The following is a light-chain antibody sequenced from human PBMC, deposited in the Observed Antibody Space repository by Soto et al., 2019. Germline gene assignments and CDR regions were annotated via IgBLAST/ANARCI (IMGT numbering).Light chain of an antibody. CDR1: QSISGW. V-gene: IGKV1-5*01. J-gene: IGKJ2*01. CDR2: DAS. Sequence: DIQMTQSPFTLSASVGDRVTITCRASQSISGWLAWYQQKPGRAPNLLISDASSLESGVPSRFSGSGSGTEFTRTISGLQPDDFATYYCQQYSSYSSFGQGTKLEIK. CDR3: QQYSSYSS.